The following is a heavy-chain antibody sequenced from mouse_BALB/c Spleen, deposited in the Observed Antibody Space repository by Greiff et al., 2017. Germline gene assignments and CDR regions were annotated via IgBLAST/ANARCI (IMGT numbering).Heavy chain of an antibody. V-gene: IGHV5-17*02. D-gene: IGHD2-10*02. CDR2: ISSGSSTI. Sequence: EVKLMESGGGLVQPGGSRKLSCAASGFTFSSFGMHWVRQAPEKGLEWVAYISSGSSTIYYADTVKGRFTISRDNPKNTLFLQMTSLRSEDTAMYYCARWRYGNYFDYWGQGTTLTVSS. J-gene: IGHJ2*01. CDR3: ARWRYGNYFDY. CDR1: GFTFSSFG.